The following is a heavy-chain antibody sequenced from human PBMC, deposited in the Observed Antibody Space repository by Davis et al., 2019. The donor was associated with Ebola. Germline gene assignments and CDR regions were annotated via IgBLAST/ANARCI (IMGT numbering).Heavy chain of an antibody. CDR3: ARAYGDQIYYYYGMDV. J-gene: IGHJ6*02. Sequence: ASVKVSCKASGYTFTSYDINWVRQATGLRLFLFLWMNPNSGGTNYAQKFQGWVTMTRDTSISTAYMELSRLRSDDTAVYYCARAYGDQIYYYYGMDVWGQGTTVTVSS. D-gene: IGHD4-17*01. CDR1: GYTFTSYD. V-gene: IGHV1-2*04. CDR2: MNPNSGGT.